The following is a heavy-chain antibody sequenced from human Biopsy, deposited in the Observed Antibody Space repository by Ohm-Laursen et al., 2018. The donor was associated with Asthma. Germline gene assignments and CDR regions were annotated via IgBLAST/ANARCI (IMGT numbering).Heavy chain of an antibody. Sequence: ASVKVSCNASGYPFIGYHIHWMRQAPGQGLEWMERINPNSGATNYAQKFQGRVTMTRDTSISTAYMEVSRLRSDDTAVYYCARGQKSAGDRWFDPWGQGTLVTVSS. CDR1: GYPFIGYH. V-gene: IGHV1-2*06. CDR3: ARGQKSAGDRWFDP. J-gene: IGHJ5*02. CDR2: INPNSGAT. D-gene: IGHD6-13*01.